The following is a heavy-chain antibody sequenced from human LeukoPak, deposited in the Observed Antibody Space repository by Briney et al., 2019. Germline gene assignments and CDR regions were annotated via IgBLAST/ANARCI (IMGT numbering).Heavy chain of an antibody. J-gene: IGHJ4*02. CDR2: IYYSGDT. Sequence: SETLSLTCTVSGGSISSAGYYWTWIRQHPGKGLEWIGYIYYSGDTQYNPSLKSRLTISIDTSKNLFSLNLRSVAVSDTAVYYCARDRGYSSGLDSWGQGALVTVSS. CDR1: GGSISSAGYY. CDR3: ARDRGYSSGLDS. D-gene: IGHD5-18*01. V-gene: IGHV4-31*03.